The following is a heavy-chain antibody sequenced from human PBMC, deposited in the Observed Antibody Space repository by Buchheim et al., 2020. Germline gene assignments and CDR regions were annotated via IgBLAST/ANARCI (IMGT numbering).Heavy chain of an antibody. Sequence: VQLVESGGGLVQPGGSLRLSCAASGFTFSSYEMNWVRQAPGKGLEWVSYISSSGSTIYYADSVKGRFTISRDNAKNSLYLQMNSLRAEDTAVYYCAREGYDFWSGYYSGINYGMDVWGQGTT. D-gene: IGHD3-3*01. V-gene: IGHV3-48*03. CDR2: ISSSGSTI. CDR3: AREGYDFWSGYYSGINYGMDV. CDR1: GFTFSSYE. J-gene: IGHJ6*02.